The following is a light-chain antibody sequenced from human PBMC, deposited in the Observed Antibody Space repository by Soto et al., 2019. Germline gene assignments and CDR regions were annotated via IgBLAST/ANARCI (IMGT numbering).Light chain of an antibody. V-gene: IGKV3-20*01. CDR2: GAS. J-gene: IGKJ3*01. CDR3: QQYYNSLII. CDR1: QSVSSSY. Sequence: EIVLTQSPGTLSLSPGERATLSCRASQSVSSSYLAWYQQKPGQAPRLLIYGASSRATGIPDRFSGSGSGTDFTLTISRLEPEDFAVYYCQQYYNSLIIFGPGTKVGIK.